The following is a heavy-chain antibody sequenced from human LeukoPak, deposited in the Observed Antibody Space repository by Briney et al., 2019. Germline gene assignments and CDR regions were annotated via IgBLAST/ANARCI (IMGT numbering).Heavy chain of an antibody. CDR3: ARGSIAAAGICLDY. CDR1: GGSISSYY. V-gene: IGHV4-4*07. D-gene: IGHD6-13*01. Sequence: SETLSLTCTVSGGSISSYYWSWIRQPAGKGLEWIGRIYTSGSTNYNPSLKSRVTMSVDTSKNQFSLKLSSVAAADTAVYYCARGSIAAAGICLDYWGQGTLVTVSS. J-gene: IGHJ4*02. CDR2: IYTSGST.